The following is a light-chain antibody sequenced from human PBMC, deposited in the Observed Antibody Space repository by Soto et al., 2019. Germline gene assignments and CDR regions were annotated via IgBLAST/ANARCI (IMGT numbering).Light chain of an antibody. V-gene: IGKV3-11*01. CDR3: QQRSNWPST. J-gene: IGKJ4*01. CDR1: QNVSSY. CDR2: DAS. Sequence: EIVLTQSPATLSLSPGERAALSCRASQNVSSYLAWYQQKPGQAPRLLIYDASNRATGIPARFSGSGSGTDFTLTISSLEPEDFAVYYCQQRSNWPSTFGGGTKVEIK.